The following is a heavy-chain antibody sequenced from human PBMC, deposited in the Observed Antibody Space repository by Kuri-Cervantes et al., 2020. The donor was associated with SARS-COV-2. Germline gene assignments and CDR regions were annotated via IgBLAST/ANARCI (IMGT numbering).Heavy chain of an antibody. V-gene: IGHV5-51*01. D-gene: IGHD6-19*01. CDR2: IYPGGSDT. Sequence: KVSCKGSGYSFSSYWIGWVRQMPGKGLEWMGIIYPGGSDTRYSPSFQGQVTISADRSISTAYVQWSSLKASDTAMYYCVRQRYSSGWYYWGQGTLVTVSS. CDR3: VRQRYSSGWYY. J-gene: IGHJ4*02. CDR1: GYSFSSYW.